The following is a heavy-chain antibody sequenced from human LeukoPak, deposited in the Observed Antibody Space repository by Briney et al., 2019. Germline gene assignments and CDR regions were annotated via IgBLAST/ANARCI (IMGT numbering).Heavy chain of an antibody. Sequence: GGSLRLSCAASGFIFSNYAMTWVRQAPGKGLEYISSITDSGGSAYYADSVKGRFTLSRDNSRDTPYLHLNSLRAEDTALYYCAKGGLGQASGLDVWSQGTTVIVSS. J-gene: IGHJ6*02. CDR3: AKGGLGQASGLDV. V-gene: IGHV3-23*01. CDR2: ITDSGGSA. CDR1: GFIFSNYA. D-gene: IGHD3-10*01.